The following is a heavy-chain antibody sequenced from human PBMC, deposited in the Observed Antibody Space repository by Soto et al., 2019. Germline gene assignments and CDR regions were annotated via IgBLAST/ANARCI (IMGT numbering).Heavy chain of an antibody. CDR2: ISAYNGNT. D-gene: IGHD3-22*01. CDR1: GYTFISYG. CDR3: AREGDNYGYNYALPDSPDV. V-gene: IGHV1-18*01. J-gene: IGHJ6*02. Sequence: GASVKVSCKASGYTFISYGISWVRQAPGQGLEWMGWISAYNGNTNYAQKFQGRVTMTRDTSTTTVYMELSSLRTEDTAVYYCAREGDNYGYNYALPDSPDVWGQGTTVTVSS.